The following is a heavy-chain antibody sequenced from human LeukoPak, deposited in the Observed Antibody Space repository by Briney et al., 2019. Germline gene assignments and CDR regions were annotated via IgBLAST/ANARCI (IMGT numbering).Heavy chain of an antibody. V-gene: IGHV3-30*04. D-gene: IGHD3-22*01. CDR2: ISYDGSNK. CDR1: GFTFSSYA. CDR3: ATFYHNSGKGAFDV. J-gene: IGHJ3*01. Sequence: GGSLRLSCAASGFTFSSYAMHWVRQAPGKGLEWVAVISYDGSNKYYADSVKGRFTISRDNSKNTLYLQMNSLKAEDTAVYYCATFYHNSGKGAFDVWGQGTMVTVS.